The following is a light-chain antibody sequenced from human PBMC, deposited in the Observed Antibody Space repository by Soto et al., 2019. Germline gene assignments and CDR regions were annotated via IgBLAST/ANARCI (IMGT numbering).Light chain of an antibody. CDR2: DAS. J-gene: IGKJ5*01. V-gene: IGKV1-33*01. CDR1: QNINNY. CDR3: QQYENLPT. Sequence: DIRMRQSQACMCKSXGHGVTITCQASQNINNYLNWYQQKPGRAPKLLIYDASNLEAGVPSRFRGSGSGTDFTFTISRLQPEDIATYYCQQYENLPTFGQGTRLEIK.